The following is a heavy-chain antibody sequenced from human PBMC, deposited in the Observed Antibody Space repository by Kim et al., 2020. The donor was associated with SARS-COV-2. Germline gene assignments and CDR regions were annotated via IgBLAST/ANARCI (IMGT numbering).Heavy chain of an antibody. Sequence: HNIRVTISLDTSKNQFSLKLSSVTAADTAVYYCARPAYYYDSSGYSFDYWGQGTLVTVSS. D-gene: IGHD3-22*01. V-gene: IGHV4-39*01. CDR3: ARPAYYYDSSGYSFDY. J-gene: IGHJ4*02.